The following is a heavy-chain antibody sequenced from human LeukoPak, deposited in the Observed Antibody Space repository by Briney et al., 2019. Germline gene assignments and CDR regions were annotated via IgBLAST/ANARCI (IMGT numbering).Heavy chain of an antibody. CDR2: INPNSGGT. Sequence: GGSLRLSCAASGYTFTGYYMHWVRQAPGQGLEWMGWINPNSGGTNYAQKFQGWVTMTRDTSISTAYMELSRLRSDDTAVYYCARAGHTTSAAAGFDYWGQGTLVTVSS. CDR3: ARAGHTTSAAAGFDY. V-gene: IGHV1-2*04. D-gene: IGHD6-13*01. CDR1: GYTFTGYY. J-gene: IGHJ4*02.